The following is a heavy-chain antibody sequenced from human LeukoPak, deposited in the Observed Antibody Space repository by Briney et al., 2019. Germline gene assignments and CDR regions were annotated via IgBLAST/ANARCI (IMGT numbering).Heavy chain of an antibody. D-gene: IGHD3-22*01. CDR3: ARHDFLTYGRYYDSSGYCFDY. V-gene: IGHV1-18*01. J-gene: IGHJ4*02. CDR1: GYTFTSYG. Sequence: GASVKVSCKASGYTFTSYGISWVRQAPGQGLEWMGWISAYNGNTNYAQKLQGRVTMTTDTSTSTAYMELRSLRSDDTAVYYCARHDFLTYGRYYDSSGYCFDYWGQGTLVTVSS. CDR2: ISAYNGNT.